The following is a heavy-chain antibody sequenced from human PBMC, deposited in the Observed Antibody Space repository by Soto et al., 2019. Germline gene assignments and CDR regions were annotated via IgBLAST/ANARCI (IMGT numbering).Heavy chain of an antibody. J-gene: IGHJ3*02. CDR3: ARGVTVTTDDAFDI. V-gene: IGHV1-8*01. CDR2: MNPNSGNT. D-gene: IGHD4-17*01. CDR1: GYTFTSYD. Sequence: QVRLVQSGAEVKKPGASVKVSCKASGYTFTSYDINWVRQATGQGLEWMGWMNPNSGNTGYAQKFQGRVTMTRNTSISTAYMELSSLRSEDTAVYYCARGVTVTTDDAFDIWGQGTMVTVSS.